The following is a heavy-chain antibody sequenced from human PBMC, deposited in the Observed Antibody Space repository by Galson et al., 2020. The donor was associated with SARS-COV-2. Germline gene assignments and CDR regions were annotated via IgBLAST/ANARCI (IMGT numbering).Heavy chain of an antibody. CDR2: VVVGSGDT. J-gene: IGHJ4*02. Sequence: SVKVSCQASGFTFSRSAIQWVRQARGQRLEWMGGVVVGSGDTTFAQKFQQRVTITRDLSASTAYMEMSSLRSEDTAVYYCASLGCGYCSGGDCPFDCWGQGTAVTVS. CDR3: ASLGCGYCSGGDCPFDC. CDR1: GFTFSRSA. D-gene: IGHD2-15*01. V-gene: IGHV1-58*02.